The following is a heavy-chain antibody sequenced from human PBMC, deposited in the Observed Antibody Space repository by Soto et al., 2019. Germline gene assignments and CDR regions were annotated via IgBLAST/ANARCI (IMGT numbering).Heavy chain of an antibody. CDR1: GFTFSSYS. J-gene: IGHJ3*02. CDR2: ISSSSSTI. D-gene: IGHD6-19*01. CDR3: AREVPSQHSSGWYYGPAFDI. V-gene: IGHV3-48*01. Sequence: PGGSLRLSCAASGFTFSSYSMNWVRQAPGKGLEWVSYISSSSSTIYYADSVKGRFTISRDNAKNSLYLQMNSLRAEDTAVYYCAREVPSQHSSGWYYGPAFDIWGQGTMVTVSS.